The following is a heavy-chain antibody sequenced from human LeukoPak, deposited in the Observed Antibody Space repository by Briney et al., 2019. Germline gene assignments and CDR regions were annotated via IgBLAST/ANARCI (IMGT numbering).Heavy chain of an antibody. V-gene: IGHV4-34*01. Sequence: SETLSLTCAVYGGSFSGYYWSWIRQPPGKGLEWIGEINHSGSTNYNPSLKSRVTISVDTSKNQFSLKLSSVTAADTAVYYCARGRGDLTAYYYFDYRGQGTLVTVSS. CDR2: INHSGST. CDR1: GGSFSGYY. CDR3: ARGRGDLTAYYYFDY. D-gene: IGHD3-9*01. J-gene: IGHJ4*02.